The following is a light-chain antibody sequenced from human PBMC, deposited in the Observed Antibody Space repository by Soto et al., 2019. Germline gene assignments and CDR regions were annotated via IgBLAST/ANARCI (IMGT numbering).Light chain of an antibody. J-gene: IGLJ1*01. CDR3: SSYTSSRTLV. CDR2: EVS. V-gene: IGLV2-14*01. CDR1: SSDVGAYNY. Sequence: QSVLTQPASVSGSPGQSMTVSCTGTSSDVGAYNYVSWYQQHPGKAPKLMIYEVSNRPSGVSHRFSGSKSDNTASLAISGLQTDDEADYYCSSYTSSRTLVFGTGTKVTVL.